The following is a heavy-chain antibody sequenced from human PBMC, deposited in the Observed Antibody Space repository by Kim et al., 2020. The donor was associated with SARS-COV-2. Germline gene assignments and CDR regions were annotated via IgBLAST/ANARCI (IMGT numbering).Heavy chain of an antibody. J-gene: IGHJ4*02. CDR3: AKDRWGYCSSTSCYSYYFDY. D-gene: IGHD2-2*02. V-gene: IGHV3-30*02. Sequence: RFTISRDNSKNTLYLQMNSLRAEDTAVYYCAKDRWGYCSSTSCYSYYFDYWGQGTLVTVSS.